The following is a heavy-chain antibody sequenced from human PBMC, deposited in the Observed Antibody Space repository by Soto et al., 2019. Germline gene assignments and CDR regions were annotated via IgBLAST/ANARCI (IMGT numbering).Heavy chain of an antibody. Sequence: QLQLQESGSGLVKPSQTLSLTCAVSGGSISSGGYSWSWIRQPPGKGLEWIGYIYHSGSTYYNPSLKSRVTISVDRSKNQFSLKLSSVTAADTAVYCWARAVTPSAFDIWGQGTMVTVSS. CDR2: IYHSGST. V-gene: IGHV4-30-2*01. J-gene: IGHJ3*02. CDR1: GGSISSGGYS. CDR3: ARAVTPSAFDI.